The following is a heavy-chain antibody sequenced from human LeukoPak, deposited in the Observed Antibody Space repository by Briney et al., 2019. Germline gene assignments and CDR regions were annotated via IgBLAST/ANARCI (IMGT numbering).Heavy chain of an antibody. J-gene: IGHJ5*02. V-gene: IGHV1-24*01. CDR3: ATRYRYVHTRWFDP. CDR2: FDPEDGET. Sequence: ASVKVSCKVSGYTLTELSMHWVRQAPGKGLEWMGGFDPEDGETIYAQKFQGRVTMTEDTSTDTAYMELSSLRSEDTAVYYCATRYRYVHTRWFDPWGQGTLVTVSS. D-gene: IGHD5-18*01. CDR1: GYTLTELS.